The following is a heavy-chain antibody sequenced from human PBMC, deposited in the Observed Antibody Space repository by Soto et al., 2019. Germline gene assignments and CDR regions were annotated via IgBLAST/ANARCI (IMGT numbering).Heavy chain of an antibody. Sequence: EVQLLESGGGLVQPGGSLRLSCAASGFTFSSYAMSWVRQAPGKGLEWVSAISGSGGSTYYADSVKGRFTISRDNSKNTLYLQMNSLRAEDTAVYYCAKEPVRQLAPPPSAPGWFDPWGQGTLVTVSS. CDR2: ISGSGGST. D-gene: IGHD6-13*01. V-gene: IGHV3-23*01. CDR3: AKEPVRQLAPPPSAPGWFDP. CDR1: GFTFSSYA. J-gene: IGHJ5*02.